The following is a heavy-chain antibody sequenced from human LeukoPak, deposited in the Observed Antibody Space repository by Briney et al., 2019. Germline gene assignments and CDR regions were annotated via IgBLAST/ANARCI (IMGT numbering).Heavy chain of an antibody. CDR1: GFTFSNYW. CDR3: ARAIGSSWGKVDY. D-gene: IGHD6-13*01. Sequence: GGSLRLSCAASGFTFSNYWMHWVRQAPGKGLVWVSRIKTDGSRTNYADSVKGRFTISRDNAKNTVYLEMNSLRSEDTAVYYCARAIGSSWGKVDYWGQGTLVTVSS. V-gene: IGHV3-74*01. CDR2: IKTDGSRT. J-gene: IGHJ4*02.